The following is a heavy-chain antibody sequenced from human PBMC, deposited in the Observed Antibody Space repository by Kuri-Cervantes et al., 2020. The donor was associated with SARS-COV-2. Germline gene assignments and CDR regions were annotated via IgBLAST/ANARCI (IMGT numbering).Heavy chain of an antibody. V-gene: IGHV3-53*04. J-gene: IGHJ4*02. CDR2: IYSGGST. CDR3: ASSAPGGGYSYGFNY. Sequence: GESLKISCAASGFTVSSNYMSWVRQAPGKGLEWVSVIYSGGSTYYADSVKGRFTISRHNSKNTLYLQMNSLRAEDTAVYYCASSAPGGGYSYGFNYWGQGTLVTVSS. D-gene: IGHD5-18*01. CDR1: GFTVSSNY.